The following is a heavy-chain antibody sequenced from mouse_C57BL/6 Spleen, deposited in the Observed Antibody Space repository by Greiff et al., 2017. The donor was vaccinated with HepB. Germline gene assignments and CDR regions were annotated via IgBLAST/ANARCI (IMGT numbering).Heavy chain of an antibody. CDR3: ARATVVARAMDY. D-gene: IGHD1-1*01. V-gene: IGHV1-64*01. CDR2: IHPNSGST. CDR1: GYTFTSYW. Sequence: QVQLQQSGAELVKPGASVKLSCKASGYTFTSYWMHWVKQRPGQGLEWIGMIHPNSGSTNYNEKFKSKATLTVDKSSSTAYMQLSSLTSEDSAVYYCARATVVARAMDYWGQGTSVTVSS. J-gene: IGHJ4*01.